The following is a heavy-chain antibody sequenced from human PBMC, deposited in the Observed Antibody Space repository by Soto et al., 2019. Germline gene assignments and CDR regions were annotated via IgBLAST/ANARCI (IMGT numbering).Heavy chain of an antibody. D-gene: IGHD4-17*01. CDR1: RSTLSRYA. Sequence: PGGSLRLSSEASRSTLSRYAMTWVRQGPGKGLEWVSSITGSGAGTYYADSVKGRFTISRDNSKNTLYLQLNSLRAEDTAVYYCTTDPNGDYLGAFDNWGQGTMVTVSS. CDR3: TTDPNGDYLGAFDN. J-gene: IGHJ3*02. CDR2: ITGSGAGT. V-gene: IGHV3-23*01.